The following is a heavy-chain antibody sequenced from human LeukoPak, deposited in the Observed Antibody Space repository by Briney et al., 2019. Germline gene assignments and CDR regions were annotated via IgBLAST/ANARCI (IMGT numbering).Heavy chain of an antibody. J-gene: IGHJ5*02. CDR1: GFIFSSYA. Sequence: GGSLRLSCAACGFIFSSYAMSWVRQAPGKGREWVSAISGRGGSTYYADSVKGRFTISRDNSKNTLYLQMNSLRAEDTAVYYCAKDQDCSGGSCYFRMGYNWFDPWGQGTLVTVSS. CDR2: ISGRGGST. D-gene: IGHD2-15*01. V-gene: IGHV3-23*01. CDR3: AKDQDCSGGSCYFRMGYNWFDP.